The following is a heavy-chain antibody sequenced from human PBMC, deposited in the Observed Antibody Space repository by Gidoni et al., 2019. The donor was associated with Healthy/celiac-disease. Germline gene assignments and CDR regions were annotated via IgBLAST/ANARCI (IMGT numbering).Heavy chain of an antibody. CDR1: GVTFRRYG. Sequence: QVQLVEAGGGVVQHGRSLSLSCAAAGVTFRRYGMHGVRQAPGKGVEWVSVIWYDGRNKYYADSVKCRFTISRDNSNNTLYLQMNSLRAEDTAVYYCARAPPYGGYCSGGSCYPMDVWGQGTTVTVSS. J-gene: IGHJ6*02. V-gene: IGHV3-33*01. CDR3: ARAPPYGGYCSGGSCYPMDV. CDR2: IWYDGRNK. D-gene: IGHD2-15*01.